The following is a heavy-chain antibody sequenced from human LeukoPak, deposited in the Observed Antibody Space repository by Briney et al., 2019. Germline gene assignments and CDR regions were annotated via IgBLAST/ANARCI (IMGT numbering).Heavy chain of an antibody. D-gene: IGHD3-22*01. V-gene: IGHV3-7*03. CDR2: IKQDGSEK. Sequence: GGSLRLSCAASGFTFSSYWMSWVRQAPGKGLEWVANIKQDGSEKYYVDSVKGRFTISRDNAKNSLYLQMNSLRAADTAVYYCARAVGYDSSGYYGGFWAFDIWGQGTMVTVSS. CDR3: ARAVGYDSSGYYGGFWAFDI. CDR1: GFTFSSYW. J-gene: IGHJ3*02.